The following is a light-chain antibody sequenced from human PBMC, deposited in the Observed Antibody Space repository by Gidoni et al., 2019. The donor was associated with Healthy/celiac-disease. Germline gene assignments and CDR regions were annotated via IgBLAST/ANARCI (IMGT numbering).Light chain of an antibody. J-gene: IGLJ3*02. Sequence: SVLTQPPSVSRAPGQWVTLSCTGSSSNIGAGYDVHWYQQLPGTAPKLLIYGNSHRPSGVPDRFSGSKSGTSASLAITGLQAEDEADYYCQSYDSSLSGWVFGGGTKLTVL. V-gene: IGLV1-40*01. CDR2: GNS. CDR1: SSNIGAGYD. CDR3: QSYDSSLSGWV.